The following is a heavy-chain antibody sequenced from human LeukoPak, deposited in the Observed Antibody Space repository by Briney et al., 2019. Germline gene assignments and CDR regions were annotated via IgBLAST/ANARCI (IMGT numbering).Heavy chain of an antibody. Sequence: GGSLRLSCAASGFTFSSYEMNWVRQAPGKGLEWVSYISSSGSTIYYADSVKGRFTISRDNAKNSLYLQMNSLRAEDTAVYYCANTSPPRIVGATTALDHWGQGTVVTVSS. D-gene: IGHD1-26*01. CDR1: GFTFSSYE. CDR3: ANTSPPRIVGATTALDH. CDR2: ISSSGSTI. V-gene: IGHV3-48*03. J-gene: IGHJ4*02.